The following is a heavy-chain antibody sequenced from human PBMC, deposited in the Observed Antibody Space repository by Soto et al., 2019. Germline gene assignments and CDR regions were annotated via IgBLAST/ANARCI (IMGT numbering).Heavy chain of an antibody. V-gene: IGHV4-4*02. CDR3: ARVLKIDTISGVYYGMDV. CDR1: GGSISSSNW. J-gene: IGHJ6*02. Sequence: QVQLQESGPGLVKPSGTLSLTCAVSGGSISSSNWWSWVRQPPGKGLEWIGEIYHSGSTNYNPSLKRRVTISVDKSKNQFSLKLSSVTAADTAVYYCARVLKIDTISGVYYGMDVWGQGTTVTVSS. CDR2: IYHSGST. D-gene: IGHD3-9*01.